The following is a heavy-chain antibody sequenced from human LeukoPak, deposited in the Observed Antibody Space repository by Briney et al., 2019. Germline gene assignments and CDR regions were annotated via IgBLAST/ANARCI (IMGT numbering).Heavy chain of an antibody. CDR1: RGSISTYY. J-gene: IGHJ4*02. Sequence: NPSETLSLTCTVSRGSISTYYWSWIRQPPGKGLEWIAYIHYTGSTNYNPSLKSRVTISLDTSKNQFSLKLNSVTAADTAVYYCARTLPHGNHDYWGQGTLVIVSS. CDR2: IHYTGST. D-gene: IGHD1-14*01. CDR3: ARTLPHGNHDY. V-gene: IGHV4-59*01.